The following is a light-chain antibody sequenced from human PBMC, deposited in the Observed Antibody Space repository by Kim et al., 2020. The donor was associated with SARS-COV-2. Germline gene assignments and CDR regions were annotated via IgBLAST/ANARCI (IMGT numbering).Light chain of an antibody. CDR2: AAS. CDR3: RQHNVNFTWA. J-gene: IGKJ1*01. CDR1: QSVSSD. V-gene: IGKV3-15*01. Sequence: EVVMTQSPATLSLSPGERATLSCRASQSVSSDLAWYQQKTGQAPRLLLFAASTRATGIPARLSGSGGGTEFSLTISSLVSDDSAVYYCRQHNVNFTWAFGEGTKVDIK.